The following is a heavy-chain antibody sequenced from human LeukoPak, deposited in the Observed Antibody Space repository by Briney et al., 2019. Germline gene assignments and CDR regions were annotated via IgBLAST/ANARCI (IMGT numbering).Heavy chain of an antibody. V-gene: IGHV3-7*04. CDR1: GFTFSSYW. J-gene: IGHJ4*02. D-gene: IGHD3-22*01. Sequence: GGPLRLPCAASGFTFSSYWVSCAPQAPGKGLECVPNIKQDGSDKYYVHSVKGRFTISRDNAKNSLYLQMNSLRAEDTAVYYCARDPYDSSWGLCYFDYWGQGNLVTVSS. CDR3: ARDPYDSSWGLCYFDY. CDR2: IKQDGSDK.